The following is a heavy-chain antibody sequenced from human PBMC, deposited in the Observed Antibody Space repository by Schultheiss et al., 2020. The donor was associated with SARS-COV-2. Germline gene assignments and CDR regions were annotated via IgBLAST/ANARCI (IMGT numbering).Heavy chain of an antibody. J-gene: IGHJ3*02. Sequence: GESLKISCAASGFTFSNAWMNWVRQAPGKGLEWVAVISYDGSNKYYADSVKGRFTISRDNSKNTLYLQMNSLRAEDTALYYCAKVQNYGGPDDAFDIWGQGTMVTVSS. CDR1: GFTFSNAW. D-gene: IGHD4-17*01. V-gene: IGHV3-30*18. CDR2: ISYDGSNK. CDR3: AKVQNYGGPDDAFDI.